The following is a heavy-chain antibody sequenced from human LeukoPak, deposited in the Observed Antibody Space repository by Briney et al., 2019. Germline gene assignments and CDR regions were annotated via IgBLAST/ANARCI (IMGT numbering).Heavy chain of an antibody. CDR3: ARGGYDSLYFDY. CDR2: IYYSGST. D-gene: IGHD5-12*01. J-gene: IGHJ4*02. Sequence: SETLSLTCTVSGGSISSYYWSWIRQPPGKGLEWIGYIYYSGSTNYNPSLKSRVTISVDTSKNQFSLKLSSVTAADTAVYYCARGGYDSLYFDYWGQGTLVTVSP. CDR1: GGSISSYY. V-gene: IGHV4-59*08.